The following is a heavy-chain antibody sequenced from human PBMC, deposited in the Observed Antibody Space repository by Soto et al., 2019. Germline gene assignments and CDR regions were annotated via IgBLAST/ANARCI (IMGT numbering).Heavy chain of an antibody. J-gene: IGHJ4*02. V-gene: IGHV4-59*01. CDR3: ERGPIVVVPAAGYDY. CDR1: GGSISSYY. Sequence: SETLSLTCTVSGGSISSYYWSWIRQPPGKGLEWIGYIYYSGSTNYNPSLKSRVTISVDTSKNQFSLKLSSVTAADTAVFYCERGPIVVVPAAGYDYWGQGTLVNVSS. D-gene: IGHD2-2*01. CDR2: IYYSGST.